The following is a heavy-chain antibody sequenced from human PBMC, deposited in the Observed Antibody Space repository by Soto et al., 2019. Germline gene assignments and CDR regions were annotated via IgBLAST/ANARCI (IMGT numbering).Heavy chain of an antibody. CDR1: GFTFSSYA. V-gene: IGHV3-23*01. J-gene: IGHJ4*02. CDR2: ISGSGGST. CDR3: AKDPKYGDYRLNYFDY. Sequence: PGGSLRLSCAASGFTFSSYAMSWVRQAPGKGLEWVSAISGSGGSTYYADSVKGRFTISRDNSKNTLYLQMNSLRAEDTAVYYCAKDPKYGDYRLNYFDYWGQGTLVTVSS. D-gene: IGHD4-17*01.